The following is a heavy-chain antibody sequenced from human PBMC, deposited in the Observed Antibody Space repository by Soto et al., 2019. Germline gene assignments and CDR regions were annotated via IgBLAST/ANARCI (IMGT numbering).Heavy chain of an antibody. V-gene: IGHV1-8*01. CDR1: GYTFTSYD. J-gene: IGHJ5*02. D-gene: IGHD3-3*01. CDR2: MNPNSGNT. CDR3: ARDMSGYDFWSGYYRYNWFDP. Sequence: ASVKVSCKASGYTFTSYDINWVRQATGQGLEWMGWMNPNSGNTGYAQKFQGRVTMTRKTSISTAYMELSSLRSEDTAVYYCARDMSGYDFWSGYYRYNWFDPWGQGTLVTVSS.